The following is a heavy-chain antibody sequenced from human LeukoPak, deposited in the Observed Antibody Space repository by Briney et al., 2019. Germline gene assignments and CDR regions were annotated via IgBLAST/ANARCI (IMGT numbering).Heavy chain of an antibody. D-gene: IGHD6-13*01. CDR2: IIPIFGTA. V-gene: IGHV1-69*13. Sequence: SVKVSCKASGGTFSSYAISWVRQAPGQGLEWMGGIIPIFGTANYAQKFQGRVTITADESTSTAYMELSSLRSEDTAVYYCASLQSWAAAGFDAFDIWGQGTMVTVSS. J-gene: IGHJ3*02. CDR3: ASLQSWAAAGFDAFDI. CDR1: GGTFSSYA.